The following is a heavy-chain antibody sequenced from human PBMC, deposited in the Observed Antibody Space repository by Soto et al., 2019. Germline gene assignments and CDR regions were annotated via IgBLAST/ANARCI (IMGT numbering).Heavy chain of an antibody. CDR2: ISWNSGSI. D-gene: IGHD5-12*01. Sequence: VQLVESGGGLVQPGRSLRLSCAASGFTFDDYAMHWVRQAPGKGLEWVSGISWNSGSIGQADSVKGRFTISRDNAKNSLYLQMNSLRDEDTALYYCAKDMIEGGGYSGYDLYYFYGMDVWGQGTTVTVSS. CDR3: AKDMIEGGGYSGYDLYYFYGMDV. J-gene: IGHJ6*02. CDR1: GFTFDDYA. V-gene: IGHV3-9*01.